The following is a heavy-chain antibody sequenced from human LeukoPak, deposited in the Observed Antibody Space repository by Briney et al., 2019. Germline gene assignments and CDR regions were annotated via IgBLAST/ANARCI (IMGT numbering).Heavy chain of an antibody. CDR2: ISGSGFRA. CDR3: AKWRWERDGLESYPYYYGMDV. Sequence: PGGSLRLSCAASGFTFITYAMSWVRQAPGKGLEWVSGISGSGFRAYYADSVKGRFIISRDNPKNTLFLQMNSLRAEDTAIYYCAKWRWERDGLESYPYYYGMDVWGLGTTVTVSS. V-gene: IGHV3-23*01. CDR1: GFTFITYA. J-gene: IGHJ6*02. D-gene: IGHD3-10*01.